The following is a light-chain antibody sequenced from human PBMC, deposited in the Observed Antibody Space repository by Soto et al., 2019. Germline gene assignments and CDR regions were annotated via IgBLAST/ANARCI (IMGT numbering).Light chain of an antibody. CDR2: VAT. CDR3: LRDYNYART. V-gene: IGKV1-6*01. Sequence: ALQMTQSPASLSASVGDRVTITCRASQDIRTELGWYQQKPGKAPKLLIYVATTLQSGVPSRFSGSGSGTDFTLTISGLQPEEFATYYCLRDYNYARTVGQGTKVEV. CDR1: QDIRTE. J-gene: IGKJ1*01.